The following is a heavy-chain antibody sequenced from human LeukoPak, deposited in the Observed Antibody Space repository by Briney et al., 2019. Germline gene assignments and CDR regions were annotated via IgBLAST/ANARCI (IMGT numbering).Heavy chain of an antibody. Sequence: QPGGSLRLSCAASGNYWMHWVRQAPGKGLVWVSHINSDGSWTSYADSVKGRFTISKDNANNTVYLQMNNLRAEDTAVYYCVSFYETYWGRGTLVTVSS. CDR3: VSFYETY. CDR2: INSDGSWT. J-gene: IGHJ4*02. CDR1: GNYW. D-gene: IGHD2/OR15-2a*01. V-gene: IGHV3-74*01.